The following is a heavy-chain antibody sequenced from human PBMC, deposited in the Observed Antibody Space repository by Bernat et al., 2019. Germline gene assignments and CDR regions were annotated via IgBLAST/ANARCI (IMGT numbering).Heavy chain of an antibody. J-gene: IGHJ4*02. V-gene: IGHV3-11*01. CDR1: GFTFSDYY. CDR3: ARDGGLYSGVIVAIPQNFDY. CDR2: ISSSGSTI. D-gene: IGHD5-12*01. Sequence: QVQLVESGGGLVKPGGSLRLSCAASGFTFSDYYMSWIRQAPGKGLEWVSYISSSGSTIYYADSVKGRFTISRDNDKNSLYLQMNSLRAEDTAVYYCARDGGLYSGVIVAIPQNFDYWGQGTLVTVSS.